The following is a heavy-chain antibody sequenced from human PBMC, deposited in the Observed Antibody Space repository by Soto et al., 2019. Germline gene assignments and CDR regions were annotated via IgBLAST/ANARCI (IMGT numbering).Heavy chain of an antibody. V-gene: IGHV4-31*03. D-gene: IGHD5-12*01. CDR3: ARDRFGYSGYEDYYGMDV. CDR2: IYYSGST. J-gene: IGHJ6*02. Sequence: SETLSLTCTVSGGSISSGGYYWSWIRQHPGKGLEWIGYIYYSGSTYYNPSLKSRVTISVDTSKNQFSLKLSSVTAADTAVYYCARDRFGYSGYEDYYGMDVWGQGTTVTVSS. CDR1: GGSISSGGYY.